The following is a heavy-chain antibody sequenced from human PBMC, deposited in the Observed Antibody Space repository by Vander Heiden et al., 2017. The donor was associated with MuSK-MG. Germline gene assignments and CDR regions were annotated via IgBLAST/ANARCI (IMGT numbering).Heavy chain of an antibody. CDR2: IYPGDSDT. V-gene: IGHV5-51*01. Sequence: QPVQSVAAVKKPGESLKISCTDSGYSFTSHWIGLVRPMPGKGLEWMGIIYPGDSDTRYSPSFQGQVTISADKAISTAYLQWSSLKASDTAMYYCARRDSSGYYFDYWGQGTLVTVSS. CDR3: ARRDSSGYYFDY. J-gene: IGHJ4*02. CDR1: GYSFTSHW. D-gene: IGHD3-22*01.